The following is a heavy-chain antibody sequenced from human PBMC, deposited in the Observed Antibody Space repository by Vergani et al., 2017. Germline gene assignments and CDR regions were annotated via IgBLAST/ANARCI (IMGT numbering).Heavy chain of an antibody. V-gene: IGHV3-53*02. Sequence: EVQLVETGGGLIQPGGSLRLSCAASGFTVSSNYMSWVRQAPGKGLEWVSVIYSGGSTYYADSVKGRFTISRDNSKNTLYLQMNSLRAEDTAVYYCARGPSPGPDYDFWGGYYTGPHYFDYWGQGTLVTVSS. CDR1: GFTVSSNY. CDR2: IYSGGST. D-gene: IGHD3-3*01. CDR3: ARGPSPGPDYDFWGGYYTGPHYFDY. J-gene: IGHJ4*02.